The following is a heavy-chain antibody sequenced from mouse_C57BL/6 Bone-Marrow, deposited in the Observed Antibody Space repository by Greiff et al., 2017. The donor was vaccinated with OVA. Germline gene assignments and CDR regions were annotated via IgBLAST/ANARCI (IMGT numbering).Heavy chain of an antibody. CDR2: FSSGSSTI. CDR1: GFTFSDYG. V-gene: IGHV5-17*01. Sequence: EVKLMESGGGLVKPGGSLKLSCAASGFTFSDYGMPWVRQAPEKGLEWVAYFSSGSSTIYYADTVKGRFTISRDNAKNSLFLQMTSLESEDTAMYYCAKYYYGSSYPFAYWGQGTLVTVSA. CDR3: AKYYYGSSYPFAY. D-gene: IGHD1-1*01. J-gene: IGHJ3*01.